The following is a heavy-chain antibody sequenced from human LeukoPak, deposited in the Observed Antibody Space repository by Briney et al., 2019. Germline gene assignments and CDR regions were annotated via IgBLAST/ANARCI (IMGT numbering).Heavy chain of an antibody. CDR3: ARPRYVRSPTCVDF. D-gene: IGHD3-9*01. Sequence: ASVKVPCKASRGTFHRYALSWVGQDPAQGFEWMGGKNPNNGGTNYKEKFQGRVTMTRDTSISTVYMELSGLRPDDTAVYYCARPRYVRSPTCVDFWGQGTLVTVSS. V-gene: IGHV1-2*02. J-gene: IGHJ4*02. CDR1: RGTFHRYA. CDR2: KNPNNGGT.